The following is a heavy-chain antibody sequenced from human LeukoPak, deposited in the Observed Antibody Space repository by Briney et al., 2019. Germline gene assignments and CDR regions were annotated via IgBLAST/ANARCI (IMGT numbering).Heavy chain of an antibody. Sequence: ASVKVSCKASGYTFTSYGISWVRQAPGQGLEWMGRIIPILGIANYAQKFQGRVTITADKSTSTAYMELSSLRSEDTAVYYCARARDEGFGFNDYYGMDVWGQGTTVTVSS. J-gene: IGHJ6*02. V-gene: IGHV1-69*04. CDR2: IIPILGIA. CDR1: GYTFTSYG. D-gene: IGHD3-10*01. CDR3: ARARDEGFGFNDYYGMDV.